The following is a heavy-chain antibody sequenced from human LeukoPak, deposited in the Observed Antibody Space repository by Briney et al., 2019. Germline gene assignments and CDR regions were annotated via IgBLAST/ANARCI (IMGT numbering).Heavy chain of an antibody. Sequence: SGGSLKLSRGASGVTFSGSAMHWVRQASGKGVEGGGRIRSKTDGGTTDYAAPVKGRFTITRDDSKNTLYVQMNSLKTEDTAVYYCTTGILGHTDSWPATWFDPWGQGTLVTVSS. J-gene: IGHJ5*02. CDR1: GVTFSGSA. CDR3: TTGILGHTDSWPATWFDP. CDR2: IRSKTDGGTT. D-gene: IGHD1-26*01. V-gene: IGHV3-15*01.